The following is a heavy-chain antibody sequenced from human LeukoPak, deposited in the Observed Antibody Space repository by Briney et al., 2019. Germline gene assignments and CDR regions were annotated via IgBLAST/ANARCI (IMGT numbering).Heavy chain of an antibody. V-gene: IGHV4-59*01. Sequence: SETLSLTCTVSGGSISSYNWSWIRQPPGKGLEWIGYIYYSGSTNYNPSLKSRVTISVDTSKNQFSLKLSSVTAADTAVYYCARERGYSYDYGWFDPWGQGTLVTVSS. D-gene: IGHD5-18*01. CDR3: ARERGYSYDYGWFDP. CDR1: GGSISSYN. CDR2: IYYSGST. J-gene: IGHJ5*02.